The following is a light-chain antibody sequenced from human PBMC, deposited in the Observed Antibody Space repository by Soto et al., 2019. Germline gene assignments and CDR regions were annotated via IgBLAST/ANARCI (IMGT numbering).Light chain of an antibody. V-gene: IGLV2-8*01. J-gene: IGLJ1*01. CDR3: SSYAGSNYPYV. CDR2: EVT. CDR1: GGDVGAYDY. Sequence: QSVLTQPPSASGSPGQSVTISCTGTGGDVGAYDYVSWYQQHPGKAPKLLIYEVTKRPLGVPDRFSGSKSGNAASLTVSGLQAEDEADYYCSSYAGSNYPYVFGTGTKLTVL.